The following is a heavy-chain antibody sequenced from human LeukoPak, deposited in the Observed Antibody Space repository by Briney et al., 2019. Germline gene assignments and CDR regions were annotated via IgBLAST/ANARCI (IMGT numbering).Heavy chain of an antibody. CDR3: ARDQVEDAFDI. Sequence: GGSLRLSCAASGFTFSSSDMHWVRQAPGKGLEWVSAIGIAGDTYYPVSVKGRFTISRENAKNSLYLQMNSLRAEDTAVYYCARDQVEDAFDIWGQGTMVTVSS. V-gene: IGHV3-13*01. J-gene: IGHJ3*02. CDR1: GFTFSSSD. CDR2: IGIAGDT.